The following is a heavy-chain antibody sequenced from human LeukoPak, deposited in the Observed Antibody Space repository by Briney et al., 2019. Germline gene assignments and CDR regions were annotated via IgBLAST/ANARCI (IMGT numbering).Heavy chain of an antibody. D-gene: IGHD6-13*01. CDR3: AKGLFSTWYDY. Sequence: GGSLRLSCAASGFTFSSYAMSWVRQAPGKGLEWVSVINTSGGTTYYADSVKGRFTISRDNSKNTLFLQMNSLRAEDTAVYYCAKGLFSTWYDYWGQGTLVTVSS. CDR1: GFTFSSYA. J-gene: IGHJ4*02. CDR2: INTSGGTT. V-gene: IGHV3-23*01.